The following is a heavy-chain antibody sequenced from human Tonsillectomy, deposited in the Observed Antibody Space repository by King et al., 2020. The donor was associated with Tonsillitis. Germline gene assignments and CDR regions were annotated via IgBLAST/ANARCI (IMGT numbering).Heavy chain of an antibody. Sequence: VQLQESGPGLVKPSETLSLTCTVSGGSISSYYWSWIRQPPGKGLEWIGYIYYSGSTNYNPSLKNRVTISVDTSKNQFSLKLSSVTAADTAVYYCARDRCSSTSCSQGFDPWGQGTLVTVSS. CDR2: IYYSGST. D-gene: IGHD2-2*01. J-gene: IGHJ5*02. CDR3: ARDRCSSTSCSQGFDP. CDR1: GGSISSYY. V-gene: IGHV4-59*01.